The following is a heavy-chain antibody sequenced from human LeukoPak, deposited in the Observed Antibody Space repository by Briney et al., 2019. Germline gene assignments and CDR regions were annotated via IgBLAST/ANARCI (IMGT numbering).Heavy chain of an antibody. V-gene: IGHV3-21*01. D-gene: IGHD6-13*01. Sequence: GGSLRLSCAASGFTFSYYSMNWVRQAPGRGLEWVSCISSSSSLIFYSDSVRGRFTISRDNAKNLLYLRMNSLRVEDTAVYYCAKVDRGDYSSSPVPYYNYYMNVWGKGTTVTVSS. CDR3: AKVDRGDYSSSPVPYYNYYMNV. CDR1: GFTFSYYS. CDR2: ISSSSSLI. J-gene: IGHJ6*03.